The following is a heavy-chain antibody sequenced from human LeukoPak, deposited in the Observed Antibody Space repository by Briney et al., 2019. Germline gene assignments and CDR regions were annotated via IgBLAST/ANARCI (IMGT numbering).Heavy chain of an antibody. V-gene: IGHV1-18*01. CDR2: ISTYDDNI. Sequence: ASVKVSCKASGYTFTTYGLSWVRQAPGQGLEWLGWISTYDDNIKYAQSLQGRLTLTIDTSTSTAYMELRSLTSDDTAVYYCARFGLGKHIEVAGIPFDIWGQGTMVTVSS. J-gene: IGHJ3*02. CDR3: ARFGLGKHIEVAGIPFDI. D-gene: IGHD6-19*01. CDR1: GYTFTTYG.